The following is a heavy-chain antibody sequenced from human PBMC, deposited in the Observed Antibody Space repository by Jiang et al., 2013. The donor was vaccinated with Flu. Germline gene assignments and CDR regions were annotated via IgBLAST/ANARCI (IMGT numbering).Heavy chain of an antibody. V-gene: IGHV3-15*01. Sequence: GLVKPGGSLRLSCVVSGLTFSNAWMAWVRLAPGKGLEWLGRIKSKINGETTDYATPVKSRFTISRDDSKNTLYLQMNSLKTEDTAVYYCSTDSLVQNYWGQGILVTVSS. CDR2: IKSKINGETT. J-gene: IGHJ4*02. CDR3: STDSLVQNY. CDR1: GLTFSNAW.